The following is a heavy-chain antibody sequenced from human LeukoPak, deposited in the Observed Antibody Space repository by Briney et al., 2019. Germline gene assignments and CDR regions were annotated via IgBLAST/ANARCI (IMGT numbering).Heavy chain of an antibody. Sequence: GGSLRLSCAASGFTFSNAWMNWVRQAPGKGLEWVGRIKSKTDGGTTDYAAPVKGRFTISRDDSKNTLYLQMNSPKTEDTAVYYCTTRPTYYYDSSGEKYYFDYWGQGTLVTVSS. CDR1: GFTFSNAW. D-gene: IGHD3-22*01. CDR2: IKSKTDGGTT. CDR3: TTRPTYYYDSSGEKYYFDY. V-gene: IGHV3-15*07. J-gene: IGHJ4*02.